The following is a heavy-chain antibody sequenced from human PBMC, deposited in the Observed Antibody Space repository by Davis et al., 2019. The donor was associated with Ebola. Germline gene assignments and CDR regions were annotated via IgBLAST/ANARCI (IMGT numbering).Heavy chain of an antibody. CDR1: GFIFSTYS. D-gene: IGHD6-19*01. Sequence: GESLKISCAASGFIFSTYSMNWVRQAPGKGLEWVSSIDDSSTYIYYADSVKGRFTISRDNAKSSLYLRLNSLRADDTGIYFCARGGASGWYPYWGQGALVTVSS. V-gene: IGHV3-21*01. CDR3: ARGGASGWYPY. J-gene: IGHJ4*02. CDR2: IDDSSTYI.